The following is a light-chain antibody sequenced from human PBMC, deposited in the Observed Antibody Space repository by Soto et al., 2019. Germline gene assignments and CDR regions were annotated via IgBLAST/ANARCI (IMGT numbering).Light chain of an antibody. V-gene: IGKV1-6*02. J-gene: IGKJ5*01. Sequence: AIQMTQSPSSLSASVGDRVAMSCRASQDIRNTLAWYQQKPGEAPKLLIFAASNLQSGVPSRFSGSGSVTDFTLAITGLQPEDFATYYCQQSYSTPITFGQGTRLEIK. CDR1: QDIRNT. CDR3: QQSYSTPIT. CDR2: AAS.